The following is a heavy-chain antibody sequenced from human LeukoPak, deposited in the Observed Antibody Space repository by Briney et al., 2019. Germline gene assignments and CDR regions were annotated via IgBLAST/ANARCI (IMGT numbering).Heavy chain of an antibody. Sequence: PGGSLRLSCAASGFTFSSSWMSWVRQAPGKGLEWVANIKQDGSEKYYVDSVKGRFTISRDNAKNSLYLQMNSLRAEDTAVYYCASAYSGSYYYYYYYMDVWGKGTTVTVSS. CDR1: GFTFSSSW. D-gene: IGHD1-26*01. CDR2: IKQDGSEK. V-gene: IGHV3-7*01. J-gene: IGHJ6*03. CDR3: ASAYSGSYYYYYYYMDV.